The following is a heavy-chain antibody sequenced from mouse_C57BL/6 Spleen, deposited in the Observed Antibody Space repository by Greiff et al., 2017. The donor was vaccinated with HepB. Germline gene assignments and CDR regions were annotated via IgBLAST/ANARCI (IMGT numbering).Heavy chain of an antibody. V-gene: IGHV5-6*01. Sequence: EVQLVESGGDLVKPGGSLKLSCAASGFTFSSYGMSWVRQTPDKRLEWVATISSGGSYTYYPASVKGRFTISRDNAKNTLYLQMSSLKSEDTAMYYCARQTGTGYFDVWGTGTTVTVSS. J-gene: IGHJ1*03. CDR3: ARQTGTGYFDV. D-gene: IGHD4-1*01. CDR1: GFTFSSYG. CDR2: ISSGGSYT.